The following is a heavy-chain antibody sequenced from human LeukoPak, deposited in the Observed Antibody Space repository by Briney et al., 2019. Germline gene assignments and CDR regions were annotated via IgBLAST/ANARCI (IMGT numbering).Heavy chain of an antibody. J-gene: IGHJ5*02. CDR2: VYYDGIN. CDR1: GGSINNTLFY. V-gene: IGHV4-39*07. D-gene: IGHD3-3*01. Sequence: SETLSLTCTVSGGSINNTLFYWGWIRQPPGKGLEWIGTVYYDGINYSSPSLKSRVATSVDTSKNQFSLKLSSVTAADTAVYYCARETRNYDFWSGYPEQGNWFDPWGQGTLVTVSS. CDR3: ARETRNYDFWSGYPEQGNWFDP.